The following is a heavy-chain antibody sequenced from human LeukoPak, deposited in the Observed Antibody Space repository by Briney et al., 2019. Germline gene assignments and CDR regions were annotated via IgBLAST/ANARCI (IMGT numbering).Heavy chain of an antibody. V-gene: IGHV3-74*01. CDR3: AREFTMIVGGV. J-gene: IGHJ4*02. CDR1: GFTFSSYW. D-gene: IGHD3-22*01. Sequence: PGGSLRLSCAASGFTFSSYWMHWVRQAPGKGLVWVSRINSDGSSTSYADSVKGRFTISRDNAKNTLYLQMNSLRAEDTAAYYCAREFTMIVGGVWGQGTLVTVSS. CDR2: INSDGSST.